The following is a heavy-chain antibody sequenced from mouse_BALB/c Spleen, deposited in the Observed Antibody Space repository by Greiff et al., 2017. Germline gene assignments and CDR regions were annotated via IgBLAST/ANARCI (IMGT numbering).Heavy chain of an antibody. CDR2: IRNKANGYTT. J-gene: IGHJ4*01. V-gene: IGHV7-3*02. CDR3: ARGNCPFYAMDY. Sequence: EVQLMESGGGLVQPGGSLRLSCATSGFTFTDYYMSWVRQPPGKALEWLGFIRNKANGYTTEYSASVKGRFTISRDNSQSILYLQMNTLRAEDSATYYCARGNCPFYAMDYWGQGTSVTVSS. CDR1: GFTFTDYY.